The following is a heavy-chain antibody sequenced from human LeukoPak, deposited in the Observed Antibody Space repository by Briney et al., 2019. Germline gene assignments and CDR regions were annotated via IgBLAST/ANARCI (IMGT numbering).Heavy chain of an antibody. CDR1: GGTFSSYA. J-gene: IGHJ4*02. D-gene: IGHD4-17*01. V-gene: IGHV1-69*13. CDR3: ARGVSLNYGDSLDY. Sequence: SVKVSCKASGGTFSSYAISWVRQAPGQGLEWMGGIIPIFGTANYAQKFQGRVTITADESTSTAYMELSSLRSEDTAVYYCARGVSLNYGDSLDYWGQGTLVTVSS. CDR2: IIPIFGTA.